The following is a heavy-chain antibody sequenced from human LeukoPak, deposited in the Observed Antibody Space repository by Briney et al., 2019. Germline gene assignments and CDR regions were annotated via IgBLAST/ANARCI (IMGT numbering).Heavy chain of an antibody. CDR3: VRDGYGSGKGFFDY. D-gene: IGHD3-10*01. J-gene: IGHJ4*02. CDR1: GYTFFSYG. Sequence: ASVKVSCKTSGYTFFSYGFSWVRQAPGQGPEWMGWISAYDGNTNSAQKFQGRVIMTTDTSASTAYMEVRSLRPDDTAVYYCVRDGYGSGKGFFDYWGQGTLVTVSS. CDR2: ISAYDGNT. V-gene: IGHV1-18*01.